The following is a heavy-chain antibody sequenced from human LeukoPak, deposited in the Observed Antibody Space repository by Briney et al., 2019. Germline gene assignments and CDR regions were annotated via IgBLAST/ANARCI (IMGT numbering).Heavy chain of an antibody. CDR2: LRYDGSNK. D-gene: IGHD3-10*01. CDR3: TKDHYYGSGNYYMYYFDY. Sequence: PGGSLRLSCAASGFTFSSYAMHWVRQAPGKGLEWVAFLRYDGSNKYYADSVKGRFTISRDNSKNTLYLQNNSLRAEDTAVYYCTKDHYYGSGNYYMYYFDYLGQGTLVTVSS. CDR1: GFTFSSYA. V-gene: IGHV3-30*02. J-gene: IGHJ4*02.